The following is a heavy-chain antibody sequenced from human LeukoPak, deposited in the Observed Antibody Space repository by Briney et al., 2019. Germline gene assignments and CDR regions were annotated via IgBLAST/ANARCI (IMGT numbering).Heavy chain of an antibody. CDR1: GGSFSGYY. V-gene: IGHV4-34*01. CDR2: INHSGST. D-gene: IGHD3-10*01. CDR3: ARDALRKQYYYGSGSSNWFDP. Sequence: SETLSLTCAVYGGSFSGYYWSWIRQPPGKGLEWIGEINHSGSTNYNPSLKSRVTISVDTSKNQFSLKLSSVTAADTAVYYCARDALRKQYYYGSGSSNWFDPWGQGTLVTVSS. J-gene: IGHJ5*02.